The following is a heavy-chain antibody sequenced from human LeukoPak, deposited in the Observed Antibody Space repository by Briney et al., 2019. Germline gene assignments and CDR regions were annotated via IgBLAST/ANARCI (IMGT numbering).Heavy chain of an antibody. CDR2: ISYDGSNK. J-gene: IGHJ6*02. D-gene: IGHD6-19*01. CDR1: GFTFSSYA. Sequence: GGSLRLSCAASGFTFSSYAMHWVRQAPGKGLEWVAVISYDGSNKYYADSVKGRFTISRDNSKNTLYLQMNSLRAEDTAVYYCARGTAGRGYYYYGMGVWGQGTTVTVSS. V-gene: IGHV3-30-3*01. CDR3: ARGTAGRGYYYYGMGV.